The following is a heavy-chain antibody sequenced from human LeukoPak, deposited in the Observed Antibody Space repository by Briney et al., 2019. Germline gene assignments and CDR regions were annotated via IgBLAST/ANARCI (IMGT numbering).Heavy chain of an antibody. V-gene: IGHV7-4-1*02. J-gene: IGHJ6*03. CDR2: INTNTGNP. Sequence: ASVKVSCKASGYTFTSYAMNWVRQAPGQGLEWMGWINTNTGNPTYAQGFTGRFVFSLDTSVSTAYLQISSLKAEDTAVYYCARMYYDFWSGRGHVGGYYYYMDVWGKGTTVTVSS. D-gene: IGHD3-3*01. CDR1: GYTFTSYA. CDR3: ARMYYDFWSGRGHVGGYYYYMDV.